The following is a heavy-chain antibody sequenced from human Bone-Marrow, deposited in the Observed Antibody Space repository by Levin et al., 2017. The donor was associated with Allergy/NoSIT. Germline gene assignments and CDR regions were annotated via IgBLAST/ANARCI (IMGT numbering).Heavy chain of an antibody. CDR3: ARRDPSITAIAH. Sequence: SETLSLTCTVSGGAISSGVYYWGWVRQSPGKGLEWIASIYYTGTTYYNPSLKSRVTISVDTSKNPFSLSLTSLTAADTAVYYCARRDPSITAIAHWGQGILVTVAS. J-gene: IGHJ4*02. D-gene: IGHD6-13*01. V-gene: IGHV4-39*01. CDR2: IYYTGTT. CDR1: GGAISSGVYY.